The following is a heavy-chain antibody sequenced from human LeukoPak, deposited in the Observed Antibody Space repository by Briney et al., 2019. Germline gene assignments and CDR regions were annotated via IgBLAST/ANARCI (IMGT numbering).Heavy chain of an antibody. J-gene: IGHJ4*02. CDR2: IYRGGAT. V-gene: IGHV3-53*01. CDR1: GFNVGSNY. CDR3: AREGMHDSSGYYPIGGSYYFDH. D-gene: IGHD3-22*01. Sequence: PGGSLGLSCAASGFNVGSNYMSWVRQTPGKGLEWVSVIYRGGATYYADSVKGRFTLSRDNSKNTLYLQMNSLRVEDTAVYYCAREGMHDSSGYYPIGGSYYFDHWGQGTLVTVSS.